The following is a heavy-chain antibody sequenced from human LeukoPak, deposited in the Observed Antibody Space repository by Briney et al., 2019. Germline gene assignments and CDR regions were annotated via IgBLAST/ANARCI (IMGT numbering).Heavy chain of an antibody. V-gene: IGHV4-34*01. CDR1: GGSLSYYY. D-gene: IGHD2-21*02. Sequence: PSETLSLTCAVYGGSLSYYYWSWIRQPPEKGLEWIGEINRSGSTNYNPSLKSRVSISVDTSKNQFSLKLSSVTAADTAVYYCARGGFYCGDDCYVDYWGQGTLVTPPQ. J-gene: IGHJ4*02. CDR3: ARGGFYCGDDCYVDY. CDR2: INRSGST.